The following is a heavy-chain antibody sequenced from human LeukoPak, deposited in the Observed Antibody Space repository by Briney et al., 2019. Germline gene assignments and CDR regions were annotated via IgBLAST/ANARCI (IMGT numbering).Heavy chain of an antibody. Sequence: PSETLSLTCSVSGGSITSYFWTWIRQPPGKGLEWIGGIYYSGSTNYNPSLKSRVTISVDTSKNQFFLNLNSVTAGDTAVYYCARGGDFGLNMKLFWGQGTLVTVSS. CDR2: IYYSGST. V-gene: IGHV4-59*01. J-gene: IGHJ4*02. D-gene: IGHD3-22*01. CDR1: GGSITSYF. CDR3: ARGGDFGLNMKLF.